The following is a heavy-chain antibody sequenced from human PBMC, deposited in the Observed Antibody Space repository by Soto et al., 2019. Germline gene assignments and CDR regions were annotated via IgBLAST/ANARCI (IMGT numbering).Heavy chain of an antibody. Sequence: XGSLRLSCAASGFTFSSYSMNWVRQAPGKGLEWVSSISSSSSYIYYADSVKGRFTISRDNAKNSLYLQMNSLRAEDTAVYYCARDGFSDSGSYSAFDIWGQGAMVTVS. CDR2: ISSSSSYI. V-gene: IGHV3-21*01. J-gene: IGHJ3*02. CDR1: GFTFSSYS. D-gene: IGHD1-26*01. CDR3: ARDGFSDSGSYSAFDI.